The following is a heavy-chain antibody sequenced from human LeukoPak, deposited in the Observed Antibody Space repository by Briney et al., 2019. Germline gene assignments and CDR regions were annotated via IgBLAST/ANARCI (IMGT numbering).Heavy chain of an antibody. CDR1: GYTFTSYD. J-gene: IGHJ2*01. D-gene: IGHD6-13*01. CDR3: ARVSEERRGYSSSWPYWYFDL. CDR2: MNPNSGNT. V-gene: IGHV1-8*01. Sequence: ASVKVSCKASGYTFTSYDINWVRQATGQGLEWMGWMNPNSGNTGYAQKFQGRVTMTRNTSISTAYMELSSLRSEDTAVYYSARVSEERRGYSSSWPYWYFDLWGRGTLVTVSS.